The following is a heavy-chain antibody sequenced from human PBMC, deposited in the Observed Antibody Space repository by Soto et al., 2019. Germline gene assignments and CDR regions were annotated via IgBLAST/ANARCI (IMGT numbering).Heavy chain of an antibody. D-gene: IGHD3-3*01. CDR1: GYTFTSYG. J-gene: IGHJ5*02. CDR2: ISAYNGNT. CDR3: ARDFTILGVVHQWFDP. V-gene: IGHV1-18*01. Sequence: ASVKVSCKASGYTFTSYGISWVRQAPGQGLEWMGWISAYNGNTNYAQKLQGRVTMTTDASTSTAYMELRSLRSDDTAVYYCARDFTILGVVHQWFDPWGQGTLVTVSS.